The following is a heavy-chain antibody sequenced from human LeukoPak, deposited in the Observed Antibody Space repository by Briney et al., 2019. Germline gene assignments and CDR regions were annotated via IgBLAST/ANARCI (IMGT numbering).Heavy chain of an antibody. D-gene: IGHD2-15*01. J-gene: IGHJ4*02. CDR3: ARLYCSGGSCYGTRY. Sequence: SETLPLTPTLPGGSISSSSYYCGWVRHPPGDWLEWLVSLYLSGSTYSNPSLKARVTTSVDTSKTQFSLKRSSLTAADRAAYYCARLYCSGGSCYGTRYCGEGTLVGVCS. CDR2: LYLSGST. CDR1: GGSISSSSYY. V-gene: IGHV4-39*01.